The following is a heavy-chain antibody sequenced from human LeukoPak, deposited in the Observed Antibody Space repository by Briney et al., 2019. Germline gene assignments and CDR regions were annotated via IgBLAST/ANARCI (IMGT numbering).Heavy chain of an antibody. V-gene: IGHV4-61*05. Sequence: SETLSLTCTVSGGSISSSSYYWGWIRQPPGKGLEWIGYIYYSGSTNYNPSLKSRVTISVDTSKNQFSLKLSSVTAADTAVYYCARGRGYSGYDFYLSSDAFDIWGQGTMVTVSS. D-gene: IGHD5-12*01. CDR1: GGSISSSSYY. CDR2: IYYSGST. CDR3: ARGRGYSGYDFYLSSDAFDI. J-gene: IGHJ3*02.